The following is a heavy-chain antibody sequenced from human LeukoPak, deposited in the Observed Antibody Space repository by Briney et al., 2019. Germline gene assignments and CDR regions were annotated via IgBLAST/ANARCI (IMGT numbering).Heavy chain of an antibody. CDR1: GYTFTGHC. Sequence: EASVKVSCRASGYTFTGHCIHWVRQAPGQGLEWMGWINPNSGGTNYALNFQGRVTMTRDTSISTAYMELSRLRSDDTAVYYCARGGSSSYYEAFDIWGQGTMVAVSS. V-gene: IGHV1-2*02. J-gene: IGHJ3*02. D-gene: IGHD3-22*01. CDR2: INPNSGGT. CDR3: ARGGSSSYYEAFDI.